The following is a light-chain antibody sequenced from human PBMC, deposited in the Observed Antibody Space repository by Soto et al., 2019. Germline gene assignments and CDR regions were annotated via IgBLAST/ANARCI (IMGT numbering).Light chain of an antibody. CDR1: SCNVGGNP. Sequence: SALTQPPSASGTPGQRVTISCSGSSCNVGGNPVNWYQHVPTTAPKLLIYTNTQRPSGVPDRFSGSKSGTSASLAISGLQSEDEADYYCASWDDSLNGPVFGTGTKVTVL. V-gene: IGLV1-44*01. J-gene: IGLJ1*01. CDR3: ASWDDSLNGPV. CDR2: TNT.